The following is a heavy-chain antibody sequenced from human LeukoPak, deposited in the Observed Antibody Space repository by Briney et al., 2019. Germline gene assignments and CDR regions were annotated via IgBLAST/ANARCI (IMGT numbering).Heavy chain of an antibody. CDR1: GFTFGSYG. CDR2: IRYDGSNK. CDR3: ARTMVRLTTGAIDY. J-gene: IGHJ4*02. D-gene: IGHD3-10*01. V-gene: IGHV3-30*02. Sequence: PGGSLRLSCAASGFTFGSYGMHWVRQAPGKGLEWVAFIRYDGSNKYYADSVKGRFTISRDNSKNTLYLQMNSLRAEDTAVYYCARTMVRLTTGAIDYWGQGTPVTASS.